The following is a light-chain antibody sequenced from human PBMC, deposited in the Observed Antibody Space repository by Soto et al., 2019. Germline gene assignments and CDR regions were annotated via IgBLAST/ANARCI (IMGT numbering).Light chain of an antibody. CDR1: TSNIGAGYD. Sequence: QSVLTQPPSVSGAPGQRITISCTGATSNIGAGYDVHWYQHVPGTAPKLLIYGNNNRPSGVPDRFSGSKSGTSASLAITGLQAEDEADYCCQSFDSSLSAWVFGGGNKLTVL. J-gene: IGLJ3*02. V-gene: IGLV1-40*01. CDR2: GNN. CDR3: QSFDSSLSAWV.